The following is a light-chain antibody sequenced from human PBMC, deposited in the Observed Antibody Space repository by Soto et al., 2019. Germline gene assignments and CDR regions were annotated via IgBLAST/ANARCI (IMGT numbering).Light chain of an antibody. J-gene: IGKJ1*01. CDR3: QQYGSSTWT. CDR2: GAS. CDR1: QSFSSRY. V-gene: IGKV3-20*01. Sequence: EIVLTQSPGTLSLSPGERATLSCRASQSFSSRYLAWYQQKPGQAPRLLIYGASSRATGIPDRFSGSGSGTDFTLTISRLEPEDFAVYYCQQYGSSTWTFGQGTKVVIK.